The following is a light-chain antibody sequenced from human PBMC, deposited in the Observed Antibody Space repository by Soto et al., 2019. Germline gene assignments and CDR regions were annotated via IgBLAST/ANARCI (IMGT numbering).Light chain of an antibody. V-gene: IGKV2-28*01. J-gene: IGKJ3*01. Sequence: DIVMTQSPLSLPVTPGEPASISCRSSQSLLHSNGYNYLDWYLQKPGQSPQLLIYLGSNRSSGVPDRFSGSGSGTDVTLKISRVEAEDVGVYYCMQALQTPPFTFGPGTKVDIK. CDR2: LGS. CDR1: QSLLHSNGYNY. CDR3: MQALQTPPFT.